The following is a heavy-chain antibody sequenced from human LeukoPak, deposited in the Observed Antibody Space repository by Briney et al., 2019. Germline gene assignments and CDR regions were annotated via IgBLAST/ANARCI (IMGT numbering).Heavy chain of an antibody. D-gene: IGHD3-10*01. CDR1: GFTFRTSG. Sequence: GGTLRLSCAASGFTFRTSGMSWVRQAPGKGLEWVGRSRDKGNSYTTAYAASVRGRFTISRDDSKNSLYLQMNSLKIEDTAVYYCTKLARAPRDFDYWGQGTLVTVSS. V-gene: IGHV3-72*01. J-gene: IGHJ4*01. CDR2: SRDKGNSYTT. CDR3: TKLARAPRDFDY.